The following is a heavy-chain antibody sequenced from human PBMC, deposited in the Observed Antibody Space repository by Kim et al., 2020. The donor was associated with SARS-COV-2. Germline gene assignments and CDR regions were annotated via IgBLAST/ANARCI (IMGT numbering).Heavy chain of an antibody. CDR3: ASSTYYDFWSDYWSFDY. D-gene: IGHD3-3*01. J-gene: IGHJ4*02. V-gene: IGHV4-59*01. Sequence: LKSRVTISVDTSKNQFSLKLSSVTAADTAVYYCASSTYYDFWSDYWSFDYWGQGTLVTVSS.